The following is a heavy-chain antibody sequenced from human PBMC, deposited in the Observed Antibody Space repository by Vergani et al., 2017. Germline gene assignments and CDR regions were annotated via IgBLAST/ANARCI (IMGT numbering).Heavy chain of an antibody. D-gene: IGHD2-2*01. V-gene: IGHV1-45*02. CDR3: ARPSWISNAFDI. J-gene: IGHJ3*02. CDR1: GYTFTYRY. CDR2: ITPFNGNT. Sequence: QVQLVQSGAEVKKPGASVKVSCKASGYTFTYRYLHWVRQAPGQALEWMGWITPFNGNTNYAQKFQDRVTITRDRSMSTAYMELSRLRSDDTAVYYCARPSWISNAFDIWGQGTMVTVSS.